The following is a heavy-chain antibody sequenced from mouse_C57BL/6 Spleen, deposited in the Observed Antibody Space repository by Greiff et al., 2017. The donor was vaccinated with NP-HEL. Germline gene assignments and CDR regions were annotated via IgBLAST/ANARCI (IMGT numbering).Heavy chain of an antibody. J-gene: IGHJ4*01. CDR3: ARIWEGAMDY. CDR1: GFTFSDYG. CDR2: ISSGSSTI. D-gene: IGHD4-1*01. V-gene: IGHV5-17*01. Sequence: DVKLVESGGGLVKPGGSLKLSCAASGFTFSDYGMHWVRQAPEKGLEWVAYISSGSSTIYYADTVKGRFTISRDNAKNTLFLQMTSLRSEDTAMYYCARIWEGAMDYWGQGTSVTVSS.